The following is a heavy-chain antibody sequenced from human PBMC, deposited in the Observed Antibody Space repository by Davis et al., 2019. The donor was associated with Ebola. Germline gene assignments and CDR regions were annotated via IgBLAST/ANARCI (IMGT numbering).Heavy chain of an antibody. J-gene: IGHJ4*02. D-gene: IGHD3-10*01. CDR3: AKGSDGGFDY. V-gene: IGHV3-21*04. CDR2: LGLSADT. CDR1: GFTFSTYW. Sequence: GESLKISCAASGFTFSTYWMSWVRRAPGKGLEWVSTLGLSADTYYADSVKGRFTISRDNAKNSLYLQMNSLRPEDTALYYCAKGSDGGFDYWGQGTLVTVSS.